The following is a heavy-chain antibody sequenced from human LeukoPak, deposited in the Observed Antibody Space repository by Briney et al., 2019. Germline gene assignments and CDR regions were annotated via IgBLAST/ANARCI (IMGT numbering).Heavy chain of an antibody. D-gene: IGHD2/OR15-2a*01. CDR2: INPSGGST. Sequence: AASVTVSCKASGYTFTSYYMHWVRQAPGQGLEWMGIINPSGGSTTYAQRFQGRVTMTRDTSTSTVHMELSSLRSEDTAVYYCARGQNKCLGHWGQGTLVTVSS. CDR1: GYTFTSYY. CDR3: ARGQNKCLGH. J-gene: IGHJ4*02. V-gene: IGHV1-46*01.